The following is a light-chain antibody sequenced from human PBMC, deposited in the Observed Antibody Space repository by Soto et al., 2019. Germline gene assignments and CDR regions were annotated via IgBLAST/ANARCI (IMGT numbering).Light chain of an antibody. CDR2: DAS. V-gene: IGKV3-20*01. CDR1: QSVSSSY. J-gene: IGKJ1*01. Sequence: EIVLTQSPGTLSLSPGERATLSCRSSQSVSSSYLAWYQQKPGQAPRLLIYDASGRATDIPERFSGSGSGTDFTLTVSRLEPEDFAVYYCQQYGSSPTFGQGTKVEIK. CDR3: QQYGSSPT.